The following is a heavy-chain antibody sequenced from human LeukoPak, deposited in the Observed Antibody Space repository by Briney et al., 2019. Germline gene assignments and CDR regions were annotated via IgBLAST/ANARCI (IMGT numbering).Heavy chain of an antibody. CDR3: AKDVGGSSFFDY. Sequence: GGSLRLSCAASGFTFNNFGMAWARQAPGKGPEWVSTISGDGRNTHYADSVKGRFAISRDNSMSMLFLQMSSLRVEDTALYYCAKDVGGSSFFDYWGQGISVTVSS. V-gene: IGHV3-23*01. CDR1: GFTFNNFG. CDR2: ISGDGRNT. J-gene: IGHJ4*02. D-gene: IGHD6-6*01.